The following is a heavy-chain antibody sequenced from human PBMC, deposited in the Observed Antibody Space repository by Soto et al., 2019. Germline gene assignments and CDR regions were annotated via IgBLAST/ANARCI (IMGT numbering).Heavy chain of an antibody. V-gene: IGHV1-2*02. CDR2: INPKTAAT. CDR3: ARIKWGLNYYNGMDV. CDR1: GYSFSDYF. Sequence: QVQLVQSGAEVKKSGASVKVSCKPSGYSFSDYFIQWVRQAPGQGLEWVAWINPKTAATNYAKKFQGRVSLTWDTSSTTAYMELTRLRPDDTADYYCARIKWGLNYYNGMDVWGQGTTVIVSS. D-gene: IGHD1-26*01. J-gene: IGHJ6*02.